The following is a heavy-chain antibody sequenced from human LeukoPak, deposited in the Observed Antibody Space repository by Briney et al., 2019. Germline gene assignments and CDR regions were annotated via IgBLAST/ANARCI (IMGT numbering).Heavy chain of an antibody. CDR1: GGSFSGYY. Sequence: PSETLSLTCAVYGGSFSGYYWSWIRQPPGKGLEWIGEINHSGNTNYNPSLKSRVTISVDTSKNQFSLKLCSVTAADTAVYYCARETFRVGNYYIDYWGQGTLVTVSS. CDR2: INHSGNT. V-gene: IGHV4-34*01. CDR3: ARETFRVGNYYIDY. J-gene: IGHJ4*02. D-gene: IGHD3-16*01.